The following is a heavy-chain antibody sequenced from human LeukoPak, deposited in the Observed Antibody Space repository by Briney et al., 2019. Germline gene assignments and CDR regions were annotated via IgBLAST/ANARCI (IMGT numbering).Heavy chain of an antibody. CDR1: GFTLSSYG. CDR2: IWYDGSNK. D-gene: IGHD6-13*01. Sequence: GRSLRLSCAASGFTLSSYGMHWVRQAPGKGLEWVAVIWYDGSNKYYADSVKGRFTISRDNSKNTLYLQMNSLRAEDTAVYYCARDPSPIAAAEYYFDYWGQGTLVTVSS. V-gene: IGHV3-33*01. CDR3: ARDPSPIAAAEYYFDY. J-gene: IGHJ4*02.